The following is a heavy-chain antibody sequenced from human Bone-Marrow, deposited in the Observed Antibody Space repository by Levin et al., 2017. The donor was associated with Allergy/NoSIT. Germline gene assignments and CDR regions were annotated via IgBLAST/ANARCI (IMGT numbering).Heavy chain of an antibody. CDR2: IYHRGSA. Sequence: SCPVSGGSISSGAYFWSWIRQLPGEGLEWIGYIYHRGSAYYNPSLESRVTLSVDTSKNQFSLQISSVTAADTAVDYCAREVGTPTVTSDAFDIWGQGTMVTVSS. V-gene: IGHV4-31*03. D-gene: IGHD4-17*01. J-gene: IGHJ3*02. CDR1: GGSISSGAYF. CDR3: AREVGTPTVTSDAFDI.